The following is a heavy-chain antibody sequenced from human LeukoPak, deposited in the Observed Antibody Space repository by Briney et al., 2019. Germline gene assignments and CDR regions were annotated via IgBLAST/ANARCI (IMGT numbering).Heavy chain of an antibody. V-gene: IGHV3-30-3*01. CDR1: GFTFSSYA. Sequence: GGSLRLSCAASGFTFSSYAMHWVRQAPGKGLEWVAVISYDGSNKYYADSVKGRFTISRDNSKNTLYLQMNSLRAEDTAVYYCARGYDSAHGMDVWGQGTTVTVSS. CDR2: ISYDGSNK. D-gene: IGHD3-22*01. J-gene: IGHJ6*02. CDR3: ARGYDSAHGMDV.